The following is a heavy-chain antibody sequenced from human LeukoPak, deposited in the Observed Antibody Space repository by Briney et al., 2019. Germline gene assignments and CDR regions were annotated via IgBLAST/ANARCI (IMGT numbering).Heavy chain of an antibody. CDR3: ARDLSPVVRASPMGY. CDR1: GFTFTNYG. D-gene: IGHD3-10*01. J-gene: IGHJ4*02. Sequence: SGTSLRLSCAASGFTFTNYGMHWVRQAPGKGLEWVALITYDGYYKYYPDSVKGRFTISSDTSKNTLYLQMNSLRAEDTAVYYCARDLSPVVRASPMGYWGQGTPVTVSS. V-gene: IGHV3-30*03. CDR2: ITYDGYYK.